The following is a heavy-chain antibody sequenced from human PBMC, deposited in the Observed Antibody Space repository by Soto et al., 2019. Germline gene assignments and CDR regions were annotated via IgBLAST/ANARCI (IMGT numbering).Heavy chain of an antibody. CDR2: ISGSGGST. Sequence: GGSLRLSCAASGFTFSSHAMSWVRQAPGKGLEWVSAISGSGGSTYYADSVKGRFTISRDNSKNTLYLQMNSLRAEDTAVYYCAKDTQGWGRVVVTKVLDYWGQGTLVTVSS. CDR3: AKDTQGWGRVVVTKVLDY. CDR1: GFTFSSHA. J-gene: IGHJ4*02. V-gene: IGHV3-23*01. D-gene: IGHD3-22*01.